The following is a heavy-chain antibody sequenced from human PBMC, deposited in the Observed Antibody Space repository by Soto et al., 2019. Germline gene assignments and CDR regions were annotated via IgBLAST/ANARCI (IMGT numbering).Heavy chain of an antibody. J-gene: IGHJ6*03. V-gene: IGHV3-21*01. CDR2: ISSSSSYI. Sequence: GGSLRLSCAASGFTFISYSMNLVRQAPGKGLEWVSSISSSSSYIYYADSVKGRFTISRDNAKNSLYLQMNSLRAEDTAVYYCASANFRYCSSTSCYGDDYYYYYMDVWGKGTTVTVSS. D-gene: IGHD2-2*01. CDR1: GFTFISYS. CDR3: ASANFRYCSSTSCYGDDYYYYYMDV.